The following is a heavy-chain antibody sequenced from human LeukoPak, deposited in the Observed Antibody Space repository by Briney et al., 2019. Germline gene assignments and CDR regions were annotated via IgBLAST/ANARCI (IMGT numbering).Heavy chain of an antibody. CDR3: AKDADYDFWSGYPSAYFDY. Sequence: GGSLRLSCAASGFTFSGYAMSWVRQAPGKGLEWVSAVSGSGTYYADSVKGRFSISRDNSKNTLYLQMNSLRAEDTAVYYCAKDADYDFWSGYPSAYFDYWGQGTLVTVSS. CDR2: VSGSGT. D-gene: IGHD3-3*01. J-gene: IGHJ4*02. V-gene: IGHV3-23*01. CDR1: GFTFSGYA.